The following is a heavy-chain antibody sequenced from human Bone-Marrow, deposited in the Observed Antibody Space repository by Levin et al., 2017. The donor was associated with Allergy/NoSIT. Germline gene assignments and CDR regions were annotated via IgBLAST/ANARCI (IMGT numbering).Heavy chain of an antibody. CDR2: IFYTGST. D-gene: IGHD1-14*01. Sequence: PSETLSLTCTVSGGSISSSSYYWGWIRQPPGEGLEWIGSIFYTGSTYYRPSLQSRVTISVDTSKNQFSLRLNSVTAADTAVYCCAGRLTPRTPGDCWGQGTLVTVSS. CDR3: AGRLTPRTPGDC. CDR1: GGSISSSSYY. V-gene: IGHV4-39*01. J-gene: IGHJ4*02.